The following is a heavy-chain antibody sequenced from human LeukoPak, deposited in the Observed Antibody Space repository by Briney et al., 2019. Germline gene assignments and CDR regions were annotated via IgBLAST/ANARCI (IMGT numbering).Heavy chain of an antibody. CDR1: GFTFSSYA. J-gene: IGHJ4*02. D-gene: IGHD4-23*01. CDR2: ISSSADST. Sequence: GGSLRLSCEASGFTFSSYAMSWVRQAPGKGLAWASVISSSADSTYYADSVKGRFTISRDNSKNTLYLQMNNLRAEDTAVYYCAKPLEKYTYGGNFDYWGQGILVTVSS. V-gene: IGHV3-23*01. CDR3: AKPLEKYTYGGNFDY.